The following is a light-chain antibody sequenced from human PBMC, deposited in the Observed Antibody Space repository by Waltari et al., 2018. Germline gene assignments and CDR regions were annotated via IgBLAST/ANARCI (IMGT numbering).Light chain of an antibody. J-gene: IGKJ4*02. CDR3: QQYYTTPLT. CDR2: WAS. Sequence: QSTVSLAFSLGQGASIYFKSNRSVVYNANNKNYLAWYHQKPGQSPKLLIYWASTRESGVPDRFSGGVSGTDFTLTISSLQAEDVAVYYCQQYYTTPLTFGGGTTVEIK. V-gene: IGKV4-1*01. CDR1: RSVVYNANNKNY.